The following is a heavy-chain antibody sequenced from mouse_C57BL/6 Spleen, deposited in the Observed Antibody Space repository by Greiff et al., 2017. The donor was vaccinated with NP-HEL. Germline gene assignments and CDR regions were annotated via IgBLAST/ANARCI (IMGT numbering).Heavy chain of an antibody. Sequence: QVQLQQSGAELVRPGASVTLSCKASGYTFTDYEMHWVKQTPVHGLEWIGAIDPETGGTAYNQKFKGKAILTADKSSSTAYMELRSLTSEDSAVYYCTRWADYDGYYWYCDVWGTGTTVTVSS. D-gene: IGHD2-3*01. J-gene: IGHJ1*03. V-gene: IGHV1-15*01. CDR1: GYTFTDYE. CDR3: TRWADYDGYYWYCDV. CDR2: IDPETGGT.